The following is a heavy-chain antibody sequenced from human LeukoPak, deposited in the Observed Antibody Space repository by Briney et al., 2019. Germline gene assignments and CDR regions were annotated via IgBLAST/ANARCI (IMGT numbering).Heavy chain of an antibody. V-gene: IGHV3-11*06. CDR2: ISGSSSST. Sequence: NPGGSLRLSCAASGFTFSDYYMTWIRQAPGKGLEWVSYISGSSSSTNYADSVKGRFTISRDNAKNSLYLQMNSLRAEDTAVYYCARERLRVYDYWGQGTLVTVSS. D-gene: IGHD2-8*01. CDR1: GFTFSDYY. J-gene: IGHJ4*02. CDR3: ARERLRVYDY.